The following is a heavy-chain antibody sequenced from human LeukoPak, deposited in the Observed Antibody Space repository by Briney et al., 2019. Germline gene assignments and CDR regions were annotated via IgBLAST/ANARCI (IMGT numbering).Heavy chain of an antibody. V-gene: IGHV4-34*01. CDR3: ATVTTGSYYYGMDV. CDR1: GGSFSGYY. Sequence: SETLSLTCAVYGGSFSGYYWSWIRQPPGKGLEWIGEINHSGSTNYNPSLKSRVTISVDTSKNQFSLKLSSVTAADTAVYYCATVTTGSYYYGMDVWGQGTTVTVSS. CDR2: INHSGST. J-gene: IGHJ6*02. D-gene: IGHD4-17*01.